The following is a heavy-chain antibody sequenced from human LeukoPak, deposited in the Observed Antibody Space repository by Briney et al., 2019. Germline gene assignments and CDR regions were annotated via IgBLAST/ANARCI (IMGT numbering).Heavy chain of an antibody. CDR3: ARALPYYYDSSGYYYSYAFDI. Sequence: SETLSLTCTVSGGSISSGSYYWSWIRQPAGKGLEWIGRIYTSGSTNYNPSLKRRVTISVDTSKNQFSLKLSSVTAADTAVYYCARALPYYYDSSGYYYSYAFDIWGQGTMVTVSS. D-gene: IGHD3-22*01. V-gene: IGHV4-61*02. CDR1: GGSISSGSYY. CDR2: IYTSGST. J-gene: IGHJ3*02.